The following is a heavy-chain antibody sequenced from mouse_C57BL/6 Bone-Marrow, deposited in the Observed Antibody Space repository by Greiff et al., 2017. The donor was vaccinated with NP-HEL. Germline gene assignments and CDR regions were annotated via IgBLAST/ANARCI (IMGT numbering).Heavy chain of an antibody. J-gene: IGHJ2*01. D-gene: IGHD1-1*01. CDR2: INPNNGGT. CDR3: ARTVVAPDYFDY. V-gene: IGHV1-22*01. CDR1: GYTFTDYN. Sequence: VQLQQSGPELVKPGASVKMSCKASGYTFTDYNMHWVKQSHGQSLEWIGYINPNNGGTSYNQKFKGKATLTVNKSSSTAYMELRSLTSEDSAVYYCARTVVAPDYFDYWGQGTTLTVSS.